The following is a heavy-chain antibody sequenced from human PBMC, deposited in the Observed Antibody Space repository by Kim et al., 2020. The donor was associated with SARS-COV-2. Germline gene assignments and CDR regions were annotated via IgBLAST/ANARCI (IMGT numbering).Heavy chain of an antibody. J-gene: IGHJ4*01. V-gene: IGHV3-23*01. CDR3: AQPDCSGGRCPFDY. CDR1: GFTFSSYA. CDR2: ISGSGGST. Sequence: GGYLRLSCAASGFTFSSYAMSGVRQASGKGLEWVSAISGSGGSTYYADSAKGRFIISRDNSKNKLYLQMNSLRAEDTVVYYRAQPDCSGGRCPFDYKGQG. D-gene: IGHD2-15*01.